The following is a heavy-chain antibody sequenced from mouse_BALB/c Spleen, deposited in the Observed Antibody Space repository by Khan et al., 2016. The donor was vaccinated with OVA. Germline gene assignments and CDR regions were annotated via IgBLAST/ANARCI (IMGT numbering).Heavy chain of an antibody. J-gene: IGHJ3*01. D-gene: IGHD1-1*01. CDR2: INPSTGYT. V-gene: IGHV1-7*01. CDR3: ANHGSSSAWLTY. Sequence: QVQLQQSGAELAKPGASVKMSCKASGYTFTSYWMHWVKQRPGQGLEWIGNINPSTGYTEYNQRFKDKATLTADKSSSTAYMQLSSLTSEESAVYYCANHGSSSAWLTYWGQGTLVTVSA. CDR1: GYTFTSYW.